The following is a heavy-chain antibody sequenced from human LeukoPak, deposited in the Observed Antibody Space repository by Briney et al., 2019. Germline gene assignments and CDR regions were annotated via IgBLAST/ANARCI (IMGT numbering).Heavy chain of an antibody. CDR1: GDSISIGGYY. V-gene: IGHV4-31*03. D-gene: IGHD6-13*01. CDR3: ARSWYRRPLDAFDI. J-gene: IGHJ3*02. Sequence: SQTLSLICTVSGDSISIGGYYWSWSCQHPGKGLEWIGYIYYSGSTYYNPSLKSRVTISVDTSKNQFSLKLSSVTAADTAVYYCARSWYRRPLDAFDIWGQGTMVTVSS. CDR2: IYYSGST.